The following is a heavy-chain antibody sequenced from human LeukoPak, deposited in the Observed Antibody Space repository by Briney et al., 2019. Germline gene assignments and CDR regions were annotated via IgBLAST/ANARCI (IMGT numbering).Heavy chain of an antibody. V-gene: IGHV3-53*01. D-gene: IGHD1-26*01. CDR3: ARLSGSYYEADY. CDR2: IYSGGST. CDR1: GFTVGSSY. J-gene: IGHJ4*02. Sequence: GGSLRLSCAASGFTVGSSYMGWVRQAPGKGLEWVSVIYSGGSTYYADSMKGRFTLSRDNSKNTLYLQMNSLRAEDTAVYYCARLSGSYYEADYWGQGTLVTVPS.